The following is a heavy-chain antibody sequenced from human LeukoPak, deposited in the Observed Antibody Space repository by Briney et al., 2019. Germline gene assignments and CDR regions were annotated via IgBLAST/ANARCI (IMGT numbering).Heavy chain of an antibody. J-gene: IGHJ6*02. CDR2: ITSSSSFI. V-gene: IGHV3-21*01. D-gene: IGHD2-15*01. Sequence: GGSLRLSCAASGFTFRSYSMNWVRQAPGKGLEWVCSITSSSSFIYHAESMKGRFTISSDNAKNSLYLQMNSLRAEDTAVYYCARDMPGRDCSGGSCYGYGLDVWGQGTTVIVSS. CDR1: GFTFRSYS. CDR3: ARDMPGRDCSGGSCYGYGLDV.